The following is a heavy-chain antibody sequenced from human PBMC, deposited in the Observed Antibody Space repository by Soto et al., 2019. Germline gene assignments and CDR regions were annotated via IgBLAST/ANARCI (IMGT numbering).Heavy chain of an antibody. D-gene: IGHD1-7*01. V-gene: IGHV3-11*03. J-gene: IGHJ4*02. Sequence: PGGSLRLSCAGPGFHFSDFHISPVRQAPGKGLKWTSYISSSRGHTDYADSVKGRFTISRDNAKSSVFLEMSDLRSDDTAVYYCAADWNFGLNVWGQGTLVTVSS. CDR2: ISSSRGHT. CDR1: GFHFSDFH. CDR3: AADWNFGLNV.